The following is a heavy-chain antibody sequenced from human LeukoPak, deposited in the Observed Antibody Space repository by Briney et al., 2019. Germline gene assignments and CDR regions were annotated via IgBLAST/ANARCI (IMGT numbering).Heavy chain of an antibody. V-gene: IGHV3-30-3*01. CDR2: ISYDGSNK. CDR1: GFTFSSYA. D-gene: IGHD6-19*01. CDR3: ASPINSSGWLSDAFDI. Sequence: GGSLRLSCAASGFTFSSYAMHWVRQAPGKGLEWVAVISYDGSNKYYADSVKGRFTISRDNSKNTLYLQMNSLRAEDTAVYNCASPINSSGWLSDAFDIWGQGTMVTVSS. J-gene: IGHJ3*02.